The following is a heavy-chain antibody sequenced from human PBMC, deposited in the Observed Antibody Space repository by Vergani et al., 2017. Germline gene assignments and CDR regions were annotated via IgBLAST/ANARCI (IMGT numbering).Heavy chain of an antibody. CDR3: AKDLLDYGDYDQFWGIDY. CDR1: GFTFSSYG. D-gene: IGHD4-17*01. Sequence: QVQLVESGGGVVQPGGSLRLSCAASGFTFSSYGMHWVRQAPGKGLEWVAFIRYDGSNKYYADSVKGRFTISRDNSKNTLYLQMNSLRAEDTAVYYCAKDLLDYGDYDQFWGIDYWGQGTLVTVSS. CDR2: IRYDGSNK. V-gene: IGHV3-30*02. J-gene: IGHJ4*02.